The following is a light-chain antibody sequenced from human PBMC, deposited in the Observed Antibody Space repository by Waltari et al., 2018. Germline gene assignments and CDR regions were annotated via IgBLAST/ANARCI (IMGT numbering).Light chain of an antibody. Sequence: QSALTPPAPVSGAPGQSTPLSCTGPSSDVGGYNYVSWYQQHPGKAPKLMIYDVSKRTSGVSNRFSGSKSGNTASLTISGLQAEDEADYYCSSYTSSSTFVVFGGGTKLTVL. CDR1: SSDVGGYNY. CDR2: DVS. J-gene: IGLJ2*01. CDR3: SSYTSSSTFVV. V-gene: IGLV2-14*01.